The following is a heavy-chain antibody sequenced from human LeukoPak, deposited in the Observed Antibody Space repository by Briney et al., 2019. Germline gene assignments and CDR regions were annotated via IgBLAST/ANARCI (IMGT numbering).Heavy chain of an antibody. CDR3: ARGGRCCSSTSCFDY. CDR1: GFTFSSYS. J-gene: IGHJ4*02. D-gene: IGHD2-2*01. V-gene: IGHV3-48*01. CDR2: ISTGSSTI. Sequence: PGGSLKLSCAASGFTFSSYSINWVRQAPGKGLEWVSYISTGSSTIYYADSVKGRFTISRDNDKNSLYLQMNSLRAEDTAVYYCARGGRCCSSTSCFDYWGQGTLVTVSS.